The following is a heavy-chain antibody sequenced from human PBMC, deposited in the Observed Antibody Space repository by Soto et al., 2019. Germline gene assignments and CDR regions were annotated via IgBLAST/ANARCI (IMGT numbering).Heavy chain of an antibody. D-gene: IGHD3-10*01. Sequence: PGGTLRLPCAASGITFRSNGMHWGRQAPGKGLEWVALMSLDGSSKYYADPVRGRFPISSANSTRTPSLQMDILRPEDTPVYSYAKEFGCCLGLCHPYYISGMDVWGQGTSVNVSS. CDR1: GITFRSNG. J-gene: IGHJ6*02. CDR3: AKEFGCCLGLCHPYYISGMDV. V-gene: IGHV3-30*18. CDR2: MSLDGSSK.